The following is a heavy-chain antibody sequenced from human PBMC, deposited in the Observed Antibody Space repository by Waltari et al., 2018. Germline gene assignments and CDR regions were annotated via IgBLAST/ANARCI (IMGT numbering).Heavy chain of an antibody. CDR2: VYSGGST. CDR3: ARVVYYDFWSAYGGWFDP. V-gene: IGHV3-53*01. D-gene: IGHD3-3*01. CDR1: GFTVSSNY. Sequence: EVQLVESGGGLIQPGGSLRLSCAASGFTVSSNYMSWVRQAPGKGLEWVSVVYSGGSTDYADSVKGRFTISRDNAKNTLYLQMNSLRAEDTAGYYCARVVYYDFWSAYGGWFDPWGQGTLVTVSS. J-gene: IGHJ5*02.